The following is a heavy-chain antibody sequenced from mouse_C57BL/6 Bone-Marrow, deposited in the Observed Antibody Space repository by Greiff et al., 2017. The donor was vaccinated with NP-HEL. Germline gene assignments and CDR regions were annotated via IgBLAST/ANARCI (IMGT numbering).Heavy chain of an antibody. V-gene: IGHV2-5*01. CDR1: GFSLTSYG. D-gene: IGHD2-3*01. CDR2: IWRGGST. J-gene: IGHJ1*03. Sequence: VQLQQSGPGLVQPSQSLSITCTVSGFSLTSYGVHWVRQSPGKGLEWLGVIWRGGSTDYNVAFMSRLSITKDNSKSQVFFKMNSLQADDTAIYYCAIPYDGYYFDVWGTGTTVTVSS. CDR3: AIPYDGYYFDV.